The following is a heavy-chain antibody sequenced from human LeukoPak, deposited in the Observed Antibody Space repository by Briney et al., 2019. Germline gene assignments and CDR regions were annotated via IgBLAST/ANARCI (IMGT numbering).Heavy chain of an antibody. CDR1: GDSVSSKSAA. CDR3: ARLATNDGLDI. D-gene: IGHD5-12*01. CDR2: TFYRSKWNN. J-gene: IGHJ3*02. V-gene: IGHV6-1*01. Sequence: SQALSLTCALSGDSVSSKSAAWNWPRQSPSRGLEWVGSTFYRSKWNNDYAVSVRSRLTIKTDTSKNQFSLQLNSVTPEDTAVYYCARLATNDGLDIWGQGTMVTVSS.